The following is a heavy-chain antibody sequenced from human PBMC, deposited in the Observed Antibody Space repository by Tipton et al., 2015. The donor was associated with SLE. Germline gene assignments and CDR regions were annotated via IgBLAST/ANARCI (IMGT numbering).Heavy chain of an antibody. CDR2: IYYSGST. CDR3: ARARYYDFWSGYSFDY. J-gene: IGHJ4*02. CDR1: GGSIRRYY. V-gene: IGHV4-59*01. Sequence: TLSLTCTVSGGSIRRYYWSWIRQPPGKGLEWIGYIYYSGSTNYNPSLKSRVTISVDTSKNQFSLKLSSVTAADTAVYYCARARYYDFWSGYSFDYWGQGTLVTVSS. D-gene: IGHD3-3*01.